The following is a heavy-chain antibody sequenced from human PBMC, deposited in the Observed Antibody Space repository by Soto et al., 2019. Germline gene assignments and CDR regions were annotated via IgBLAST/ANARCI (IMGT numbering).Heavy chain of an antibody. J-gene: IGHJ4*02. D-gene: IGHD6-13*01. CDR3: VFFHTGIAPARPYD. CDR2: ISVYNGNT. CDR1: GYSFTSYG. Sequence: ASVKVSCKASGYSFTSYGISWVRQAPGQGLEWMGWISVYNGNTNYAQKLQGRVTMTTDTSTSTAYMELRSLRSDDTAVYYCVFFHTGIAPARPYDWGQGTLVPVSS. V-gene: IGHV1-18*01.